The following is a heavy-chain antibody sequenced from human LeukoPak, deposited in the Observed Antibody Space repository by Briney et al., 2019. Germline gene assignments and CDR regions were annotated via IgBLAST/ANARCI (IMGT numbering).Heavy chain of an antibody. CDR3: ARVQIAAAGTGVDY. V-gene: IGHV3-21*01. J-gene: IGHJ4*02. Sequence: PGGSLRLSCAASGFTFSSYSMNWVRQAPGKGLEWVSSISSSSSYIYYADSVKGRFTISRDNAKNSLYLQMNSLRAGDTAVYYCARVQIAAAGTGVDYWGQGTLVTVSS. D-gene: IGHD6-13*01. CDR1: GFTFSSYS. CDR2: ISSSSSYI.